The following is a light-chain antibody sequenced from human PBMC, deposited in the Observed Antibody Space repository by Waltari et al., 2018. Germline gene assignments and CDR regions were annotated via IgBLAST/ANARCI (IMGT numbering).Light chain of an antibody. V-gene: IGKV3-15*01. CDR1: LSVSSS. J-gene: IGKJ1*01. Sequence: EIVLTQSPATLSLSPGERATLSCRASLSVSSSLAWYQQKPGQAPRLLIYGASSRATVIPDRFSGSGSGTDFTLTITSLEPEDVAVYYCLQRSNWWTFGQGTKVEIK. CDR3: LQRSNWWT. CDR2: GAS.